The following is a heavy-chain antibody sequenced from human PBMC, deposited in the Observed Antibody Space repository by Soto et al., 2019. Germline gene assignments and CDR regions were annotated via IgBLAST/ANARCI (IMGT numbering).Heavy chain of an antibody. V-gene: IGHV3-30-3*01. D-gene: IGHD6-6*01. CDR1: GFTFSSYA. J-gene: IGHJ6*02. Sequence: HPVGSLRLSCAASGFTFSSYAMHWVRQAPGKGLEWVAVISYDGSNKYYADSVKGRFTISRDNSKNTLYLQMNSLRAEDTAVYYCARDVRTAARPRGMDVWGQGTTVTVSS. CDR3: ARDVRTAARPRGMDV. CDR2: ISYDGSNK.